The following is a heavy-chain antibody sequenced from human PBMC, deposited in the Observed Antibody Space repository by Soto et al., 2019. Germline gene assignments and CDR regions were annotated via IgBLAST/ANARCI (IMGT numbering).Heavy chain of an antibody. CDR3: AKAPSNSSSWYDY. V-gene: IGHV3-9*01. D-gene: IGHD6-13*01. CDR1: GFTFDDYA. J-gene: IGHJ4*02. CDR2: ISWNSGSI. Sequence: GGSLRLSCAASGFTFDDYAMHWVRQAPGKGLEWVSGISWNSGSIGYADSVKGRFTISRDNAKNSLYLQMNSLRAEDTALYYCAKAPSNSSSWYDYWGQGTLVTVSS.